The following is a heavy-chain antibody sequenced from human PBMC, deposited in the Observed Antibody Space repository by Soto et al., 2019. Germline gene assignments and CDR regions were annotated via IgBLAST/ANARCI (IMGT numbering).Heavy chain of an antibody. CDR1: GYTFTSYG. Sequence: ASVKVSCKASGYTFTSYGISWVRQAPGQGLEWMGWISAYNGNTNYAQKLQGRVTMTTDTSTSTAYMELRSLRSDDTAVYYCVRFTVAGIIWFDNWFDPWGQGTLVTVSS. V-gene: IGHV1-18*01. J-gene: IGHJ5*02. CDR2: ISAYNGNT. D-gene: IGHD6-19*01. CDR3: VRFTVAGIIWFDNWFDP.